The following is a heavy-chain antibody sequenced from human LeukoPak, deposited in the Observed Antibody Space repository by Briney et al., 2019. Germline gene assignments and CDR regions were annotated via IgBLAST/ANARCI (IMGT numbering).Heavy chain of an antibody. D-gene: IGHD3-10*01. J-gene: IGHJ4*02. CDR1: GYTFTGYY. V-gene: IGHV1-2*04. CDR2: INPNSGGT. CDR3: ARYGSGTNPPFDY. Sequence: ASVKVSCKASGYTFTGYYMHWVRQAPGQGLEWMGWINPNSGGTNYAPKFQGWVTMTRDTSISTAYMELSRLRSDDTAVYYCARYGSGTNPPFDYWGQGTLVTVSS.